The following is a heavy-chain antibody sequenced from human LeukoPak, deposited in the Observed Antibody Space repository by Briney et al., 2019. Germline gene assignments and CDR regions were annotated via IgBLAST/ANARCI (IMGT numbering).Heavy chain of an antibody. CDR2: INGDGSET. J-gene: IGHJ3*02. V-gene: IGHV3-43*02. D-gene: IGHD3-10*01. CDR3: AKGTGPGSWVFDI. CDR1: GFTVSSNY. Sequence: PGGSLRLSCAASGFTVSSNYMSWVRQAPGKGLEWVSVINGDGSETHYGDSVKGRFTISRDNSKNSLYLQIDSLRIEDTALYYCAKGTGPGSWVFDIWGQGTMVTVSS.